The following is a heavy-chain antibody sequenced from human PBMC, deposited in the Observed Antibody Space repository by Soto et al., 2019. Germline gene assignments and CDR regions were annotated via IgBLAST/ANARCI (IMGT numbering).Heavy chain of an antibody. CDR2: IWYDGSNK. D-gene: IGHD1-26*01. V-gene: IGHV3-33*01. CDR1: GFTFSSYG. J-gene: IGHJ4*02. CDR3: ARDSGSYYPEYYFDY. Sequence: QVQLVESGGGVVQPGRSLRLSCAASGFTFSSYGMHWVRQAPGKGLEWVAVIWYDGSNKYYADSVKGRFTISRDNSKNTLYLQMNSLRAEDTAVYYCARDSGSYYPEYYFDYWGQGTLVTVSS.